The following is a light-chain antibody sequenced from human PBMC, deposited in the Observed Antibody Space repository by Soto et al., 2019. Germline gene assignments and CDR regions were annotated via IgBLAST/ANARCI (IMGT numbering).Light chain of an antibody. CDR2: EGS. CDR3: CSYTGSSTFV. J-gene: IGLJ1*01. Sequence: QSALTQAASVSGSPGQSITISCTGTSTDVGGYNLVSWYQQSPGKAPKLMIYEGSKRPSGVSNRFSGSKSGNTASLTIYGLRAEDEADYYCCSYTGSSTFVFGTGTKLTVL. CDR1: STDVGGYNL. V-gene: IGLV2-23*01.